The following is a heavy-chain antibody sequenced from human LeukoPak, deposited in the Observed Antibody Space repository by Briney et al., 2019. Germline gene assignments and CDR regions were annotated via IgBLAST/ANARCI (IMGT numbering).Heavy chain of an antibody. CDR2: ISYVGSNK. V-gene: IGHV3-30*01. D-gene: IGHD1-26*01. J-gene: IGHJ4*02. CDR1: GFTFSSYA. Sequence: GGSLRLSCAASGFTFSSYAMHWVRQAPGKGLEWVAVISYVGSNKYYADSVKGRFTISRDNSKNTLYLQMNSLRAGDTAVYYCARASSPYSGSYRSGYWGQGTLVTVSS. CDR3: ARASSPYSGSYRSGY.